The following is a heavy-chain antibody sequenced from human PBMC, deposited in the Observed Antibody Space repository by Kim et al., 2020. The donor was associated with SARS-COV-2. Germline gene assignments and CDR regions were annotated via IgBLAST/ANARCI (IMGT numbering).Heavy chain of an antibody. CDR1: GGSFSGYY. CDR3: ARGALAAAGTMVSGSHAFDI. J-gene: IGHJ3*02. CDR2: INHSGST. Sequence: SETLSLTCAVYGGSFSGYYWSWIRQPPGKGLEWIGEINHSGSTNYNPSLKSLVTISVDTSKNQFSLKLSSVTAADTAVYYCARGALAAAGTMVSGSHAFDIWGQGTMVTVSS. D-gene: IGHD6-13*01. V-gene: IGHV4-34*01.